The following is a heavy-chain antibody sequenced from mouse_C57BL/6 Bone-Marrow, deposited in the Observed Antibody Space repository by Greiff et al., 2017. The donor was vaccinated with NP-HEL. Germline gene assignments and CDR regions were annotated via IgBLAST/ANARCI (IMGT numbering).Heavy chain of an antibody. Sequence: QVQLKESGAELVRPGASVKLSCKASGYTFTDYYINWVKQRPGQGLEWIARIYPGSGNTYYNEKFKGKATLTAEKSSSTAYMQLSSLTSEDSAVYFCARRGLRRRAMDYWGQGTSVTVSS. CDR3: ARRGLRRRAMDY. D-gene: IGHD2-4*01. CDR2: IYPGSGNT. V-gene: IGHV1-76*01. CDR1: GYTFTDYY. J-gene: IGHJ4*01.